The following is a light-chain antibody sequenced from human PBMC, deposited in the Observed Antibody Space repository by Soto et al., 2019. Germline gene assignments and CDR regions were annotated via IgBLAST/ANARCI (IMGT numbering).Light chain of an antibody. CDR2: GAS. CDR1: QSVSSNY. V-gene: IGKV3-20*01. Sequence: IVLTQSPGTLSLSNGERDAISSRTSQSVSSNYLAWYQQKPGQANRLLIYGASNRATGIPDRFSGSGSGTDFTLTISRLEPEDFAVYYCNKYGSSPATFGKGNKVVI. J-gene: IGKJ1*01. CDR3: NKYGSSPAT.